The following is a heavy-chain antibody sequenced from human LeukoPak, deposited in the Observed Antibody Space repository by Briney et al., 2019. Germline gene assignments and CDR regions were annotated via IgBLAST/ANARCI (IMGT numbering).Heavy chain of an antibody. D-gene: IGHD2-15*01. CDR1: GGSISPYY. J-gene: IGHJ4*02. CDR2: IYYSGST. CDR3: ARAGYCSGGSCSQSLDY. V-gene: IGHV4-59*01. Sequence: PSETLSLTCTVSGGSISPYYWSWIRQPPGKGLEWIGYIYYSGSTNYNPSLKSRVTISVDTSKNQFSLKLSSVTAADTAVYYCARAGYCSGGSCSQSLDYWGQGTLVTVSS.